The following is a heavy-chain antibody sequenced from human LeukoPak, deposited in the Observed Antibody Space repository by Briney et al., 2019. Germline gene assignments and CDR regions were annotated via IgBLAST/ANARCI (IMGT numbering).Heavy chain of an antibody. J-gene: IGHJ6*03. Sequence: GGSLRLSCAASGFTFSSYEMNWVRQAPGKGLEWVSYISSSGSTIYYADSVKGRFTISRDNAKNSLYLQMNSLRAEDTAVYYCAELGMTMIGGVWGKGTTVAISS. CDR2: ISSSGSTI. CDR3: AELGMTMIGGV. CDR1: GFTFSSYE. D-gene: IGHD3-10*02. V-gene: IGHV3-48*03.